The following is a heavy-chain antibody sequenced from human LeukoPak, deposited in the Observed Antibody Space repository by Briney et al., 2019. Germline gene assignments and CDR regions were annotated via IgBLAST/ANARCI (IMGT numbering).Heavy chain of an antibody. CDR2: VYYSGTT. Sequence: SETLSLTCAVSGDSISSSIYYWGWIRQPPGKGLEWIGSVYYSGTTYYNPSLKSRVTISVDTSENQFSLKLSSVTAADTAVYYCARQGAYGSTWCDFDYWGQGTLVTVSS. CDR1: GDSISSSIYY. D-gene: IGHD6-13*01. CDR3: ARQGAYGSTWCDFDY. J-gene: IGHJ4*02. V-gene: IGHV4-39*01.